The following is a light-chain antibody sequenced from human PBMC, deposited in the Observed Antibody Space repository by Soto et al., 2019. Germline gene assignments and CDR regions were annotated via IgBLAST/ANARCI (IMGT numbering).Light chain of an antibody. CDR3: LQRNSCPLT. CDR1: QRVRIY. V-gene: IGKV3-11*01. J-gene: IGKJ4*01. Sequence: IGWTQSPSTLSLSPGERATLSCRASQRVRIYLAWYQQKPGQAPRLLIDRACNRASGIPARFSGGGSGTDFTRTITSLAPEDIEIYYCLQRNSCPLTLGGGTKVAIK. CDR2: RAC.